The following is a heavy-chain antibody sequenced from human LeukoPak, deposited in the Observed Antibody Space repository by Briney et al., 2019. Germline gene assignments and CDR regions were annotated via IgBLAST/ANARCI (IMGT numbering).Heavy chain of an antibody. Sequence: SETLSLTCTVSNASISSNTYYRAWIRQPPGKGLEYIGSINYRGSTYYNPSLKSRVTLSVDTSKNQFSLKLNSVTAADTAVYYCASGYCGGACQLGGVDMWGQGTMVTVSS. CDR3: ASGYCGGACQLGGVDM. D-gene: IGHD2-21*02. V-gene: IGHV4-39*07. CDR2: INYRGST. J-gene: IGHJ3*02. CDR1: NASISSNTYY.